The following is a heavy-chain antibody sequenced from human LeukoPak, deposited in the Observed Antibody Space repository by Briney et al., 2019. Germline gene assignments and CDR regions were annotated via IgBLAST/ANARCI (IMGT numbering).Heavy chain of an antibody. Sequence: LGESLKISCKGSGYSFTSYWIGWVRQMPGKGLEWMGIIYPGDSDTRYSPSFQGQVTISADKSISTAYLQWSSLKASDTAMYYCARHEYGSGSYLAVNYWGQGTLVTVSS. CDR2: IYPGDSDT. V-gene: IGHV5-51*01. CDR3: ARHEYGSGSYLAVNY. D-gene: IGHD3-10*01. CDR1: GYSFTSYW. J-gene: IGHJ4*02.